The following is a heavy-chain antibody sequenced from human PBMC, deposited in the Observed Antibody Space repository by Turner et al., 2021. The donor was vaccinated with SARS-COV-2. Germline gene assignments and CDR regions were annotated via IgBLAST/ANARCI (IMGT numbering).Heavy chain of an antibody. CDR1: GFTFSSYW. Sequence: EVQLVESGGGLVQPGGSLSLSCAASGFTFSSYWMSWVRQAPGKGLEWVANIKQDGSEKYYVDSVKGRFTISRDNAKNSLSLQMNSLRAEDTAVYYCARDQGAVTGAYDYWGQGTLVTVSS. V-gene: IGHV3-7*01. D-gene: IGHD6-19*01. CDR3: ARDQGAVTGAYDY. J-gene: IGHJ4*02. CDR2: IKQDGSEK.